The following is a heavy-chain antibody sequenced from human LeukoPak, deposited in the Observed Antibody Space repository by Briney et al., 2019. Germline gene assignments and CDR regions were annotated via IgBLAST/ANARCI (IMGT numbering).Heavy chain of an antibody. CDR1: GFTFSSYA. D-gene: IGHD3-10*01. CDR3: AKSTGFGELRY. CDR2: ISGSGGGT. Sequence: GGSLRLSCAASGFTFSSYAMSWVRQAPGKGLEWVSAISGSGGGTYYADSVKGRFTISRDNSKNTLYLQMNSLRAEDTAVYYCAKSTGFGELRYWGQGTLVTVSS. V-gene: IGHV3-23*01. J-gene: IGHJ4*02.